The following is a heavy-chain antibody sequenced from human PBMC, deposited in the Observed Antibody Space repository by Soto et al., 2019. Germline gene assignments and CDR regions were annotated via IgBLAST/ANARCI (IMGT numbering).Heavy chain of an antibody. CDR1: GFTFSSYS. J-gene: IGHJ4*02. D-gene: IGHD6-19*01. CDR2: ITSTSSYI. V-gene: IGHV3-21*01. Sequence: PGESLRLAYAASGFTFSSYSMNWVRQAPGKGLEWVSSITSTSSYIYYADSVKGRFTISRDNANNSLYLQMNSLRAEDTAVYYCARVLRGSGWSLDYRGQGTLVTVS. CDR3: ARVLRGSGWSLDY.